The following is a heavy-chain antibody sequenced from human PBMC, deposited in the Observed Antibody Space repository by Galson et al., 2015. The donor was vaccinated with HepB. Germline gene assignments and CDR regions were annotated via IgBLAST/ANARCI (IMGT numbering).Heavy chain of an antibody. D-gene: IGHD3-10*01. V-gene: IGHV6-1*01. CDR1: GDSVSSNSAA. J-gene: IGHJ5*02. CDR3: AGDLTT. CDR2: TYYRSNWYN. Sequence: CAISGDSVSSNSAAWNWIRQSPSRGLEWLGRTYYRSNWYNDYTVSMIGRITINPDTSRNQFSLQLNPVTPDDTAVYYCAGDLTTWGQGTLVTVSS.